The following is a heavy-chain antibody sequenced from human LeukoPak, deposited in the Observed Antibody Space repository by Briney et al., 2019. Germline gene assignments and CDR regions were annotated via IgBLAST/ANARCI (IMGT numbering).Heavy chain of an antibody. Sequence: DPGGSLRLSCAASGFPFSTYAMSWVRQAPGKGLEWVSVITGSGGFTQYADSVKGRFTISRDNSKNTVYLQMNSLRVEDTALYYCVRSLDYRGQGTLVTVSS. CDR3: VRSLDY. V-gene: IGHV3-23*01. CDR2: ITGSGGFT. CDR1: GFPFSTYA. J-gene: IGHJ4*02.